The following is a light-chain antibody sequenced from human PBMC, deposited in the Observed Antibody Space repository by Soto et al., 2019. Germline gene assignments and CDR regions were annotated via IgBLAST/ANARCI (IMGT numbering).Light chain of an antibody. V-gene: IGLV2-14*03. J-gene: IGLJ2*01. CDR3: SSYTTSNTLV. CDR2: DVT. CDR1: SSDVGAYNF. Sequence: QSALTQPASVSGSPGQSITISCTGTSSDVGAYNFVSWYQQHPGKAPKLMIYDVTNRPSGVSSRFSGSKSGNTASLAISGLQAEDEADYYSSSYTTSNTLVFGGGTKVTVL.